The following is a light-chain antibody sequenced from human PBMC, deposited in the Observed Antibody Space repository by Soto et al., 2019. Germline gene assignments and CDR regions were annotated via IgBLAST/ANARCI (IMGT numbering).Light chain of an antibody. CDR1: QSINRF. CDR3: QQSYSSPQT. CDR2: GAS. Sequence: DIQMTQSPSSLSASVEDRVSITCRAGQSINRFLNWYQQKPGKAPKLLIYGASSLQSGVPSRFSGSGSGTDFTLTISSLQPEDFATYYCQQSYSSPQTFGQGTKVEIK. J-gene: IGKJ1*01. V-gene: IGKV1-39*01.